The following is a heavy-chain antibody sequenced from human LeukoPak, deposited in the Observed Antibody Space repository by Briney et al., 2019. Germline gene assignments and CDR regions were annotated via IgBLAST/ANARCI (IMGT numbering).Heavy chain of an antibody. V-gene: IGHV1-2*02. CDR3: ARGLNYYDSSGYFGFLDY. CDR1: GYTFTGYY. J-gene: IGHJ4*02. Sequence: ASVKVSCKASGYTFTGYYMHWVRQAPGQGLEWMGWINPNSGGTNYAQKFQGRVTMTRDTSISTAYMELSRLRSDDTAVYYCARGLNYYDSSGYFGFLDYWGQGTLVTVSS. D-gene: IGHD3-22*01. CDR2: INPNSGGT.